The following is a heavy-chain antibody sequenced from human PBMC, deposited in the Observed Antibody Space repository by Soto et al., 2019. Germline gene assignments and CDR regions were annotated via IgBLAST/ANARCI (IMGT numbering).Heavy chain of an antibody. CDR2: IYYSGST. CDR1: GGSISSYY. J-gene: IGHJ5*02. Sequence: SETLSLTCTVSGGSISSYYWSWIRQPPGKGLEWIGYIYYSGSTNYNPSLKSRVTISVDTSKNQFSLKLSSVTAADTAVYYCARVDSNSDPYYYGSGKRRNLGRANWFDPWGQGTPVTVSS. CDR3: ARVDSNSDPYYYGSGKRRNLGRANWFDP. D-gene: IGHD3-10*01. V-gene: IGHV4-59*01.